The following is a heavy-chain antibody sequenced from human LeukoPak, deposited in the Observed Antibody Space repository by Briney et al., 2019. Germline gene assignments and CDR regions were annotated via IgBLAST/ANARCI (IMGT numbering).Heavy chain of an antibody. D-gene: IGHD3-10*01. CDR3: AKDLHHMVRGVSDWFDP. J-gene: IGHJ5*02. CDR1: GFIFDDYV. V-gene: IGHV3-43D*03. Sequence: GGSLRLSCAASGFIFDDYVMHWVRQVPGKGLEWVSRISWDGGNIYYADSVKGRFTISRDNSKNSLYLQMNSLRTEDTALYYCAKDLHHMVRGVSDWFDPWGQGTLVTVSS. CDR2: ISWDGGNI.